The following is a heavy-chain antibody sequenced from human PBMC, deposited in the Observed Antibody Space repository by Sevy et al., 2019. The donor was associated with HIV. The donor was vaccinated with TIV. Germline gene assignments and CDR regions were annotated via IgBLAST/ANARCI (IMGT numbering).Heavy chain of an antibody. Sequence: SETLSLTCTVSDGSVSGYFWSWIRQPPGRGLEWVGNIHHGGATKYNPSLKSRLTITINTSKNQFSLILTSATAADTAVYYATRLDRSGHSDSWGQGTPVTVSS. D-gene: IGHD3-22*01. V-gene: IGHV4-59*02. CDR2: IHHGGAT. CDR1: DGSVSGYF. CDR3: TRLDRSGHSDS. J-gene: IGHJ5*02.